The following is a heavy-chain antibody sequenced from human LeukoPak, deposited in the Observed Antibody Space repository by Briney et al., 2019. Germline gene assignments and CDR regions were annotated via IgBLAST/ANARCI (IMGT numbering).Heavy chain of an antibody. CDR2: ISSSGSAI. J-gene: IGHJ6*03. D-gene: IGHD4-17*01. Sequence: PGGSLRLSCAASGFTFSDYYMSWIRQAPGKGLEWVSYISSSGSAIYYADSVKGRFTISRDNSRNTLYLQMNSLRAEDTAVYYCAKDGPYDDYESPDYYYMDVWGKGTTVTVSS. CDR3: AKDGPYDDYESPDYYYMDV. V-gene: IGHV3-11*01. CDR1: GFTFSDYY.